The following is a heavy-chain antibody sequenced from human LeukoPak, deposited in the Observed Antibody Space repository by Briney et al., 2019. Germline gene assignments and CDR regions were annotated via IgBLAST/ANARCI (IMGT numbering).Heavy chain of an antibody. J-gene: IGHJ4*02. CDR1: GFTFSSYS. CDR2: INGGSSTI. CDR3: ASSSGPLDY. D-gene: IGHD6-19*01. V-gene: IGHV3-48*04. Sequence: GGSLRLSCAASGFTFSSYSMNWVRQAPGKGLEWVSYINGGSSTIYYADSVKGRFTISRDNAKNSLYLQMNSLRADDTAVYYCASSSGPLDYWGQGTLVTVSS.